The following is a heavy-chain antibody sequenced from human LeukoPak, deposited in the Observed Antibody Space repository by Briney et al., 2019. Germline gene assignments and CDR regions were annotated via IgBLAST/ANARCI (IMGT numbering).Heavy chain of an antibody. V-gene: IGHV3-33*08. D-gene: IGHD6-6*01. CDR3: VRRGSSSSFDY. CDR2: ICSRGTTK. Sequence: GGSLRLSCAVSGFTFSDSAMDWVRQAPGKGLEWVALICSRGTTKYYAHSLKRRFTISRDNSNNTLYLQMNSLSAEDTAVYFCVRRGSSSSFDYWGQGPLVTVSS. J-gene: IGHJ4*02. CDR1: GFTFSDSA.